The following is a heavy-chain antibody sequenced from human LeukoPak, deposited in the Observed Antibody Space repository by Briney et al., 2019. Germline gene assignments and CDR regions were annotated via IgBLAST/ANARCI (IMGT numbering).Heavy chain of an antibody. V-gene: IGHV4-59*01. Sequence: SETLSLTCTVSGGSISSYYWSWIRQPPGKGLEWIGYIHYSGSTNYNPSLKSRVTISVDTSKNQFSLKLTSVTAADTAVYYCARVEEGYGSGRRENFYYYYMDVWGKGTTVTITS. CDR3: ARVEEGYGSGRRENFYYYYMDV. J-gene: IGHJ6*03. CDR2: IHYSGST. CDR1: GGSISSYY. D-gene: IGHD3-10*01.